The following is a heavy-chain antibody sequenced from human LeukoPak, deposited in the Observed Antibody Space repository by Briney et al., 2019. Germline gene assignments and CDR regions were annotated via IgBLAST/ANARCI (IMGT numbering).Heavy chain of an antibody. V-gene: IGHV3-48*01. Sequence: GGSLRLSCAASGFTVSSNYMTWVRQAPGKGLEWVSYISSSSSTIYYADSVKGRFTISRDNAKNSLYLQMNSLRAEDTAVYYCARHPGDFTGIVKYYYMDVWGKGTTVTVSS. D-gene: IGHD1-26*01. J-gene: IGHJ6*03. CDR2: ISSSSSTI. CDR1: GFTVSSNY. CDR3: ARHPGDFTGIVKYYYMDV.